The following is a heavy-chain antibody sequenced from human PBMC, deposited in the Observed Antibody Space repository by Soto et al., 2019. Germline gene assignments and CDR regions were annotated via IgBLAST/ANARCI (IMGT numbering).Heavy chain of an antibody. J-gene: IGHJ6*02. Sequence: GESLKISCRGSGYSFPTYWIAWVRQMPGKGLEWMGIMYPGSDARYNPSFQGQVTISADKSISTAYLQWSSLKASDTAMYYCARRASGNGIFYAMDVSGQGTTVTVSS. CDR3: ARRASGNGIFYAMDV. D-gene: IGHD3-3*01. V-gene: IGHV5-51*01. CDR2: MYPGSDA. CDR1: GYSFPTYW.